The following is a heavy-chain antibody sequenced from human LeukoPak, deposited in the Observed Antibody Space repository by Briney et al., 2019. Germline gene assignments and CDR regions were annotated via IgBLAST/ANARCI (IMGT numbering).Heavy chain of an antibody. Sequence: PGGSLRLSCAASGFTFSSYWMHWVRQAPGKGLVWVSRINSDGSSTSYADSVKGRFTISRDNAKNTLYLQMNSLRAEDTAVYYCARDPPSDEYSGYDDPLYYFDYWGQGTLVTVSS. CDR2: INSDGSST. J-gene: IGHJ4*02. D-gene: IGHD5-12*01. CDR1: GFTFSSYW. V-gene: IGHV3-74*01. CDR3: ARDPPSDEYSGYDDPLYYFDY.